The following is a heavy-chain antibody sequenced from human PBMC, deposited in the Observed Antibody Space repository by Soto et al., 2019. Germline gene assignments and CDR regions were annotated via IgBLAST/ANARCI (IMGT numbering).Heavy chain of an antibody. D-gene: IGHD3-22*01. CDR3: VRDYYDSSGYYSDASDI. J-gene: IGHJ3*02. CDR2: MNPNSGNS. V-gene: IGHV1-8*01. Sequence: ASVKVSCKASGYTFTSHDINWVRQATGQGFEWMGWMNPNSGNSGYAQRFQDRITLTRNTSTSTAYMELSSLRSEDTAVYYCVRDYYDSSGYYSDASDIWGQGTMVTVSS. CDR1: GYTFTSHD.